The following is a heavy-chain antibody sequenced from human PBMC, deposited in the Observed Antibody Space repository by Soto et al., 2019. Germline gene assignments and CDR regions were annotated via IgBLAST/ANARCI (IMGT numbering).Heavy chain of an antibody. CDR2: IIPIFGTA. D-gene: IGHD6-6*01. V-gene: IGHV1-69*13. CDR1: GGTFSSYS. J-gene: IGHJ6*01. Sequence: SVKVSCKASGGTFSSYSISWVRQAPGQGLECMGGIIPIFGTANYAQKFQGRVTITADESTSTAYMEVSSLRSEDTAVYYCARGHSSSPPYYYYGMDVWGQGTPVIFSS. CDR3: ARGHSSSPPYYYYGMDV.